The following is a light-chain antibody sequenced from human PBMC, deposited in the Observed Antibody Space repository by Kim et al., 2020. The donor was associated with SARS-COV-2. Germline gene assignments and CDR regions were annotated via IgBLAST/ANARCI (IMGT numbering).Light chain of an antibody. V-gene: IGLV3-1*01. CDR2: QDY. Sequence: VSPGQTASITCSGDKLGDKHACWYQQKPGQPPVLVIYQDYKRPSGIPERFSGSNSGNTATLTISGTQAMDEADYYCQAWDTTTTYVFGTGTKVTVL. CDR1: KLGDKH. CDR3: QAWDTTTTYV. J-gene: IGLJ1*01.